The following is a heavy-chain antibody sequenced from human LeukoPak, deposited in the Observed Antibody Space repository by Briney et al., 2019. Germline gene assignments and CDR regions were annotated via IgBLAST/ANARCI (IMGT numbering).Heavy chain of an antibody. V-gene: IGHV3-30*04. CDR3: AREIRDIVVVPAARSFDY. CDR1: GFTFSSYA. J-gene: IGHJ4*02. CDR2: ISYDGSNK. Sequence: PGGSLRLSCAASGFTFSSYAMHWVRQAPGKGLEWVAVISYDGSNKYYADSVKGRFTISRDNSKNTLYLQMNSLRAEDTAVYYCAREIRDIVVVPAARSFDYWGQGTLVNVSS. D-gene: IGHD2-2*01.